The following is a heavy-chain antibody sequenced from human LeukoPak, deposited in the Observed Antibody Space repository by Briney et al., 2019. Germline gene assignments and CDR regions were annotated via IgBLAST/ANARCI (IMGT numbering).Heavy chain of an antibody. D-gene: IGHD4/OR15-4a*01. CDR3: ARIGAETYHDALDL. Sequence: GGSLRLSCAASGFTFRNYCLGWVRQAPGKGLEWVANIIQDGSQKYHVDSVKGRLSISRDNAKNSLYLQMNSLGAEDTAMYYCARIGAETYHDALDLWGQGTMVTVFS. J-gene: IGHJ3*01. CDR2: IIQDGSQK. CDR1: GFTFRNYC. V-gene: IGHV3-7*03.